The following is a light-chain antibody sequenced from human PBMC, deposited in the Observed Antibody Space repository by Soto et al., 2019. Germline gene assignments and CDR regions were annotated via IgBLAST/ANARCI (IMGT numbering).Light chain of an antibody. V-gene: IGKV3-11*01. CDR3: QHRSNWPLT. CDR2: DAS. Sequence: EIVLTQSPATLSLSPGERATLSCRASQSVSSYFAWYQQRPGQAPRLLIYDASNRAPGIPARFSGSGSGTDFTLTISSLEPEDFAVYYCQHRSNWPLTFGGGTRVEMK. CDR1: QSVSSY. J-gene: IGKJ4*01.